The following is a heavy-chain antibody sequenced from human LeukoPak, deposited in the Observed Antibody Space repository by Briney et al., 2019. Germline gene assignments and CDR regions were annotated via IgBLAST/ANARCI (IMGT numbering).Heavy chain of an antibody. Sequence: SETLSLTCTVSGGSISRSSYYWGWIRQPPGKGLEWIGSIYYSGSTYYNPSLKSRVTISVDTSKNQFSLKLSSVTAADTAVYYCARTYTSSSLDAFDIWGQGTMVTVSS. CDR2: IYYSGST. V-gene: IGHV4-39*07. CDR1: GGSISRSSYY. CDR3: ARTYTSSSLDAFDI. J-gene: IGHJ3*02. D-gene: IGHD6-6*01.